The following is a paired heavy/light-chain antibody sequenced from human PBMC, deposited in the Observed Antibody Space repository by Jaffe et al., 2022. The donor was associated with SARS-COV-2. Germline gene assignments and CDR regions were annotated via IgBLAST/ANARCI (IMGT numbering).Light chain of an antibody. CDR2: DTS. CDR1: QSVGDY. Sequence: EIVLTQSPATLSLSPGDRATLSCRASQSVGDYLAWFQQRPGQAPRLLIYDTSKRATGIPVRFSGSGSGTDFTLTINSLEPEDFAVYYCQQRSSWPPWTFGQGTKVEIK. J-gene: IGKJ1*01. CDR3: QQRSSWPPWT. V-gene: IGKV3-11*01.
Heavy chain of an antibody. Sequence: QVQLVESGGGVVQPGGSLRLSCAVSGFTFSSYGIHWVRQAPGKGLEWVAIIWYDGSHKYYADSVEGRFTVSRDNSKNTAFLQMNSLRAEDTAVYYCARHNYYDTGASYYGGVPFDYWGQGTLVTVSS. V-gene: IGHV3-33*01. CDR3: ARHNYYDTGASYYGGVPFDY. CDR1: GFTFSSYG. J-gene: IGHJ4*02. D-gene: IGHD3-22*01. CDR2: IWYDGSHK.